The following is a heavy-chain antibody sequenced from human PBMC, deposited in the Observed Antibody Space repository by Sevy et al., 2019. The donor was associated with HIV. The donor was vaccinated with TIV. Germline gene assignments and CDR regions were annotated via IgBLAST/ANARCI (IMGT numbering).Heavy chain of an antibody. CDR2: IRYDGSNK. J-gene: IGHJ4*02. D-gene: IGHD2-2*01. V-gene: IGHV3-30*02. Sequence: GGSLRLSCAASGFTFSSYGMHWVRQAPGKGLEWVAFIRYDGSNKYYADSVKGRFTISRDNSKNTLYLQMNSLRAEDTAVYYCVNDIVVVPAAMGNDYWGQGTLVTVSS. CDR1: GFTFSSYG. CDR3: VNDIVVVPAAMGNDY.